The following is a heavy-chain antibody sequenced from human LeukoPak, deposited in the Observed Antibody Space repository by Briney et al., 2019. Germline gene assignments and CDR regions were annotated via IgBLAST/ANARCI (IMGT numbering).Heavy chain of an antibody. CDR2: IYYSGST. Sequence: SETLSLTCTVSGGSISSYYWSWIRQPPGKGLEWIGYIYYSGSTNYNPSLKSRVTISVDTSKNQFSLKLSSVTAADTAVYYCARLKLPGAFDIWGQGTMVTVFS. J-gene: IGHJ3*02. D-gene: IGHD6-6*01. CDR1: GGSISSYY. V-gene: IGHV4-59*12. CDR3: ARLKLPGAFDI.